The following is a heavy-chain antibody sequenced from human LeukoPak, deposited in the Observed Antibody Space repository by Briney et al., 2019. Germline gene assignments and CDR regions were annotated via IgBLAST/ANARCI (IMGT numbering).Heavy chain of an antibody. CDR1: GYTFTSYG. CDR3: ARDVSAAAGIYYYYGMDV. CDR2: ISAYNGNT. Sequence: VSVKVSCKASGYTFTSYGISWVRQAHGQGLEWMGWISAYNGNTNYAQKLQGRVTMTTDTSTSTAYMELRSLRSDDTAVYYCARDVSAAAGIYYYYGMDVWGQGTTVTVSS. D-gene: IGHD6-13*01. V-gene: IGHV1-18*01. J-gene: IGHJ6*02.